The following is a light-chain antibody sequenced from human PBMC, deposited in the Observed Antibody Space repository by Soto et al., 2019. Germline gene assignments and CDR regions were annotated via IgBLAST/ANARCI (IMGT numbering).Light chain of an antibody. CDR2: QDN. V-gene: IGLV3-1*01. J-gene: IGLJ2*01. CDR3: QAWDSSSVV. CDR1: KLGDKY. Sequence: SYELTQPPSVSVSPGQTASITCSGDKLGDKYACWYQQKPGQSPVLVIYQDNKRPSGILERFSGSNSGNTATLTISETQAMDEADYYCQAWDSSSVVFGGGPKVTVL.